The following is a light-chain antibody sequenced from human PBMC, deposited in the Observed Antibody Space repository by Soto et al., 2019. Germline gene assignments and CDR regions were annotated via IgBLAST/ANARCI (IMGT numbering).Light chain of an antibody. Sequence: DIQLTQSPSFLSASVGDRVTITCRASQGINSYLAWYQQKPGKAPKLLISTASTLQSGVPSRFSGSGSGTEFTLTISSLQPEDFATYYCQQVNDYPITFGQGTRLEIK. CDR3: QQVNDYPIT. CDR2: TAS. V-gene: IGKV1-9*01. CDR1: QGINSY. J-gene: IGKJ5*01.